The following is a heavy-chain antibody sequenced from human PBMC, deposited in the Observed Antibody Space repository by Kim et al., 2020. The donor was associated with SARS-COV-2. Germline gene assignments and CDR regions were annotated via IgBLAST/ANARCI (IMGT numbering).Heavy chain of an antibody. D-gene: IGHD2-15*01. CDR2: INPDDGGT. J-gene: IGHJ4*01. Sequence: ASVKVSCKTSGYTFTDYYIHWVRQAPGQGLEWMGWINPDDGGTRFAQKFQGRVTMTTDTSTSTAYMELSGLRSDDTAMYYCARDSAAPVVDIDYLGLGT. CDR1: GYTFTDYY. V-gene: IGHV1-2*02. CDR3: ARDSAAPVVDIDY.